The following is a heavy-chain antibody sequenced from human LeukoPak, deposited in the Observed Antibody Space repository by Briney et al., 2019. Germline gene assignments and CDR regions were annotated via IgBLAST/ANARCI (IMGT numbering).Heavy chain of an antibody. V-gene: IGHV1-2*02. CDR2: INPNSGGT. CDR1: GYTFTGYY. D-gene: IGHD2-2*01. Sequence: ASVKVSCKASGYTFTGYYMHWVRQAPGQGLEWMGWINPNSGGTNYAQKFQGRVTMTRDTSISTVYMEMSRLRSDDTAVYYCARDLGGYCSSTSCYRDWFDPWGQGTLVTVSS. J-gene: IGHJ5*02. CDR3: ARDLGGYCSSTSCYRDWFDP.